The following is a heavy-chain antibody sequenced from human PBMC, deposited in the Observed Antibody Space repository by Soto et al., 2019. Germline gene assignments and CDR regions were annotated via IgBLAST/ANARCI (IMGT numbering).Heavy chain of an antibody. V-gene: IGHV3-7*03. J-gene: IGHJ4*02. CDR2: RKQDGSEK. D-gene: IGHD3-22*01. Sequence: GGALRLSCAASGFTFSRYWMSGVRQAPGKGLEGVANRKQDGSEKYYVDSVKGRFTISRDNAKNSLYLQMNSLRAEDTAVYYFARDVTHSYDRSGHFDYWGQGTLVTVSS. CDR1: GFTFSRYW. CDR3: ARDVTHSYDRSGHFDY.